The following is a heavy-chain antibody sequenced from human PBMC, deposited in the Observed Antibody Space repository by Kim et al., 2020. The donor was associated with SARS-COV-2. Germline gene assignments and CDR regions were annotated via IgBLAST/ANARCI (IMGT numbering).Heavy chain of an antibody. V-gene: IGHV3-23*01. CDR3: AKGLSSSNPYYYYGMDV. Sequence: GGSLRLSCAASGFTFTSYAMSWVRQAPGKGLEWVSGISGSGGTTYYAEPVKGRFTISRDSSKNTLYLQMNSLRAEDTAIYYCAKGLSSSNPYYYYGMDVWGQGTTVTVSS. J-gene: IGHJ6*02. CDR1: GFTFTSYA. CDR2: ISGSGGTT. D-gene: IGHD6-13*01.